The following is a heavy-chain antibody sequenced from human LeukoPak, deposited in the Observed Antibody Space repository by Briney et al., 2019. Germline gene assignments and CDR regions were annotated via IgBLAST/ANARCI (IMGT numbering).Heavy chain of an antibody. CDR2: LSGTSDTI. V-gene: IGHV3-11*01. D-gene: IGHD1-26*01. CDR1: GFTLSDYY. Sequence: GGSLRLSCAASGFTLSDYYMSWIRQAPGKGLEWVSYLSGTSDTIDYADSVKGRFTISRDNAKNSVFLQMNSLRAEDTALYYCARGGAHGMDVWGQGTTVTVSS. J-gene: IGHJ6*02. CDR3: ARGGAHGMDV.